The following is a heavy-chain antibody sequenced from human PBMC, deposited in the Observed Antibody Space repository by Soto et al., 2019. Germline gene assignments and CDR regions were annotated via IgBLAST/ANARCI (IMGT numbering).Heavy chain of an antibody. CDR2: VYWDDDK. D-gene: IGHD5-18*01. J-gene: IGHJ4*02. CDR3: AHSLYTVMALDY. Sequence: QITLKESGPTLVKPTQTLTLTCTFSGFSLSTSGVGVGWIRQPPGKALEWLALVYWDDDKRYSPSLKSRLTITKDTSKNQEVLTMTNMDPVDTATYYCAHSLYTVMALDYWGQGTLVTVSS. CDR1: GFSLSTSGVG. V-gene: IGHV2-5*02.